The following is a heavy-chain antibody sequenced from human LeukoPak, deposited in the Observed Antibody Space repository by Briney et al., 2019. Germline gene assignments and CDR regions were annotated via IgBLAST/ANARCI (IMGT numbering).Heavy chain of an antibody. CDR3: AKDHYGSSGP. D-gene: IGHD3-22*01. CDR2: ISYDGSNK. Sequence: GWSLRLSCAASAFTFSSYGMHWVRQAPGKGLEWVAVISYDGSNKYYADSVKGRFTISRDNSKNTLYLQMNSLRAEDTAVYYCAKDHYGSSGPWGQGTLVTVSS. CDR1: AFTFSSYG. J-gene: IGHJ5*02. V-gene: IGHV3-30*18.